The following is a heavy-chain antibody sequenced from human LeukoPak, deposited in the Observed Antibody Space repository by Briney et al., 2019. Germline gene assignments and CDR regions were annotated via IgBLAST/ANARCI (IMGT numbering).Heavy chain of an antibody. Sequence: SETLSLTCTVSGGSISSSSYYRGWIRQPPGKGVEWIGSIYYSGSTYYNPSLKSRVTISVDTSKNQFSLKLSSVTAADTAVYYCARRRELREGYYFDYWGQGTLVTVSS. CDR1: GGSISSSSYY. V-gene: IGHV4-39*01. J-gene: IGHJ4*02. CDR2: IYYSGST. CDR3: ARRRELREGYYFDY. D-gene: IGHD1-26*01.